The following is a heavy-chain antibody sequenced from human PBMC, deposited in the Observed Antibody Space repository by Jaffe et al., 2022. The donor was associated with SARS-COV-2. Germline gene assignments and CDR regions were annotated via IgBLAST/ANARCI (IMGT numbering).Heavy chain of an antibody. CDR2: IYSGGST. D-gene: IGHD6-25*01. Sequence: EVQLVESGGGLVQPGGSLRLSCAASGFTVTTNYMCWVRQAPGKGLEWVSVIYSGGSTDYAESVKGRFTISRDNSKNTLYLQMNSLRPEDTAVYFCAREGGGGSSSGSYYYYSAMDVWGRGTTVTVSS. V-gene: IGHV3-66*02. CDR3: AREGGGGSSSGSYYYYSAMDV. J-gene: IGHJ6*02. CDR1: GFTVTTNY.